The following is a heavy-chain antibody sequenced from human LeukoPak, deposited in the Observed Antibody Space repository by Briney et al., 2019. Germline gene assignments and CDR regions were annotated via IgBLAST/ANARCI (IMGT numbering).Heavy chain of an antibody. Sequence: ASVKVSCKASGYTFTNYDINWVRQATGQGLEWLGWMSASSGNTGYAQKFQGRVSMTRATSISTAYLELSSLTFEDTAVYYCARDRSKRLDYWGQGTLVTVSS. CDR1: GYTFTNYD. CDR3: ARDRSKRLDY. V-gene: IGHV1-8*01. J-gene: IGHJ4*02. CDR2: MSASSGNT.